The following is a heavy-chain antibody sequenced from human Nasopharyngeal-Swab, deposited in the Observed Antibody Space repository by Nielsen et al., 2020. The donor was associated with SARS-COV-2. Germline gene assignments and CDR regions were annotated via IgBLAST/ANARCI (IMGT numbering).Heavy chain of an antibody. D-gene: IGHD6-6*01. CDR1: GFTFSSYW. Sequence: GESLKIPCAASGFTFSSYWMHWVRQAPGKGLVWVSRINSDGSSTSYADSVKGRFTISRDNAKNTLYLQMNSLRAADTAVYYCARDSSDWFDPWGQGTLVTVSS. CDR2: INSDGSST. V-gene: IGHV3-74*01. CDR3: ARDSSDWFDP. J-gene: IGHJ5*02.